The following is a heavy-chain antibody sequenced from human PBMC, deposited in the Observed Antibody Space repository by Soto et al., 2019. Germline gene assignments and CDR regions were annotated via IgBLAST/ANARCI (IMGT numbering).Heavy chain of an antibody. V-gene: IGHV1-69*13. Sequence: SVKVSCKASGGTFSSYAISWVRQAPGQGLEWMGGIIPIFGTANYAQKFQGRVTITADESTSTAYMELSSLRSEDTAVYYCGRDASSGDAIDIRGLRTTLPVSS. CDR1: GGTFSSYA. CDR3: GRDASSGDAIDI. J-gene: IGHJ6*02. CDR2: IIPIFGTA. D-gene: IGHD2-8*01.